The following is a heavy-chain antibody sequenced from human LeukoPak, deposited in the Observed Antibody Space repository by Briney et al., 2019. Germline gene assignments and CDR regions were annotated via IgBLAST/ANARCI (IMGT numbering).Heavy chain of an antibody. CDR2: IYYSGST. CDR3: ARIYYDSSGYYYYYYMDV. D-gene: IGHD3-22*01. Sequence: SETLSLTCTVSGGSISSGSYYWGWIRQLPGKGLEWIGSIYYSGSTYYNPSLKSRVTISVDTSKNQFSLKLSSVTAADTAVYYCARIYYDSSGYYYYYYMDVWGKGTTVTVSS. J-gene: IGHJ6*03. CDR1: GGSISSGSYY. V-gene: IGHV4-39*07.